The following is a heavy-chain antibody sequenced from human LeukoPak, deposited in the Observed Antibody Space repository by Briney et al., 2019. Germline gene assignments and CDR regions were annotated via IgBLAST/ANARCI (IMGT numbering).Heavy chain of an antibody. CDR2: IDIGGGST. CDR1: GFTVSSYA. V-gene: IGHV3-23*01. D-gene: IGHD1-26*01. Sequence: PGGSLRLSCAASGFTVSSYAMSWVRQAPGMGLQLVSAIDIGGGSTYSADSVKGRFTISRDNSKNTLYLQMDSLRAEDTAVYYCAKEVVGATLGSFDYWGQGTLVTVSS. CDR3: AKEVVGATLGSFDY. J-gene: IGHJ4*02.